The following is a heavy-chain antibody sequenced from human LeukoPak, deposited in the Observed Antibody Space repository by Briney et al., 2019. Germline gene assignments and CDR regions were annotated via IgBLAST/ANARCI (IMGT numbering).Heavy chain of an antibody. Sequence: GGSLRLSCAASGFTVSSNHMSWVRQAPGKGLEWVSVIYSGGSTYYADSVKGRFTISRDNAKNSLYLQMNSLRAEDTAVYYCARDRGPRTPYYGMDVWGQGTTVTVSS. V-gene: IGHV3-53*01. J-gene: IGHJ6*02. CDR3: ARDRGPRTPYYGMDV. CDR2: IYSGGST. CDR1: GFTVSSNH. D-gene: IGHD3-10*01.